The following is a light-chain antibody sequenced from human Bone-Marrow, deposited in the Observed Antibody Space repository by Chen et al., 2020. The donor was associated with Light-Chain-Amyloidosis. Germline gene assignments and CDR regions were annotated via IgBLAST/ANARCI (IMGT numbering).Light chain of an antibody. CDR2: RDT. CDR1: DLPTKY. Sequence: SYELTQPPSVSVSPGQTARITCSGDDLPTKYAYWYQQKPGQAPVLVIHRDTERPSGISERFSGSRSGTTATWTISGVQAEHEADYHCQSADSSGTDEVIFGGGTKLTVL. V-gene: IGLV3-25*03. CDR3: QSADSSGTDEVI. J-gene: IGLJ2*01.